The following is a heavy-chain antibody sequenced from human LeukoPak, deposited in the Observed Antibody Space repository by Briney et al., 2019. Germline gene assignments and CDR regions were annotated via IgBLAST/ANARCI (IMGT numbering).Heavy chain of an antibody. J-gene: IGHJ4*02. Sequence: GESLKISCKGCGYSFTTYWIGWVRQMPGKGLEWMGIIYPGDSYNRYCPSFQGQVTISADKSINNAYLQWSSLKASDTTMYFCARHQILGATRSPFDYWGKGTLVTVSS. D-gene: IGHD1-26*01. CDR3: ARHQILGATRSPFDY. CDR2: IYPGDSYN. V-gene: IGHV5-51*01. CDR1: GYSFTTYW.